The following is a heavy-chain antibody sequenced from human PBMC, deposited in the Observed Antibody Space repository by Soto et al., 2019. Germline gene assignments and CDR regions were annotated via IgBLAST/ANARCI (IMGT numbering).Heavy chain of an antibody. Sequence: QVQLVESGGGVVQPGRSLRLSCAASGFTFSSYGMHWVRQAPGKGLEWVAVIWYDGSNKYYADSVKGRFTISRDNSKNTLYLQMNSLRVEDTAVYYCARGWDYGDYDAAFDIWGQGTMVTVSS. CDR2: IWYDGSNK. CDR3: ARGWDYGDYDAAFDI. J-gene: IGHJ3*02. V-gene: IGHV3-33*01. D-gene: IGHD4-17*01. CDR1: GFTFSSYG.